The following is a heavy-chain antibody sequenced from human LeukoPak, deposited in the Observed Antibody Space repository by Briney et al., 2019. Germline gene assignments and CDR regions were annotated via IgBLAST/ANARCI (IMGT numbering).Heavy chain of an antibody. CDR2: IYHSGST. D-gene: IGHD3-10*01. CDR3: ASLWFGETYPDY. V-gene: IGHV4-38-2*02. CDR1: GYSISSGYY. J-gene: IGHJ4*02. Sequence: PSETLSLTCTVSGYSISSGYYWGWIRQPPGKGLEWIGSIYHSGSTYYNPSLKSRVTISVDTSKNLFSLKLSSVTAADTAVYYCASLWFGETYPDYWGQGTLVTVSS.